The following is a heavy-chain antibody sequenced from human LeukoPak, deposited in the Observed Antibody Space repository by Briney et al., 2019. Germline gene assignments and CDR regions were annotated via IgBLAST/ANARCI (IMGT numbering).Heavy chain of an antibody. V-gene: IGHV3-23*01. CDR1: GFPFSASA. CDR2: ILSTGTT. J-gene: IGHJ5*02. Sequence: GGSLRLSCAASGFPFSASAMTWVRQAPGQGLEWVSHILSTGTTYYADSMGGRFTISRDNSKNTLYLLMTSLRADDTAVYYCATVKYDYGDPVGWFDPWGQGTLVTVSS. D-gene: IGHD4-17*01. CDR3: ATVKYDYGDPVGWFDP.